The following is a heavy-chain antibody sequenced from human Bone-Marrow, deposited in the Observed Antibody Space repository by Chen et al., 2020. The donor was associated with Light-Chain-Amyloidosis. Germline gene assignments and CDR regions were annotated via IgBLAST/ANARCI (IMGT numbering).Heavy chain of an antibody. CDR1: GFVFTTYV. V-gene: IGHV3-30*02. CDR2: VRFDGSDK. D-gene: IGHD5-18*01. Sequence: VRLVESGGGVVRPGGSLRLYCTVSGFVFTTYVFQWVRQAPGKGLEWVSFVRFDGSDKYYADSVKGRFTISRDDSKNTLYLQMNSLRPEDTAVYYCAQLYSYGRPFKHWGQGTLVSVSS. J-gene: IGHJ4*02. CDR3: AQLYSYGRPFKH.